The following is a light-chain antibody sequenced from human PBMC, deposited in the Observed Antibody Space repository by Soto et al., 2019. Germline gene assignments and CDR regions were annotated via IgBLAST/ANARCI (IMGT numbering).Light chain of an antibody. CDR1: QGIGDT. CDR2: GTS. J-gene: IGKJ3*01. CDR3: QQYGTSLFS. V-gene: IGKV3-20*01. Sequence: EIIMTQSPATLSVSPGEGATLSCRASQGIGDTLAWYQQKPGQAPRLLIYGTSSRATDIPDRFSGSGSGTDFTLTISRLEPEDFAVYYCQQYGTSLFSFGPGTKVDIK.